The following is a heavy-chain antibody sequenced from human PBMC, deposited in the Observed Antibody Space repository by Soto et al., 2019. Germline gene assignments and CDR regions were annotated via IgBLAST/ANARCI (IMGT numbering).Heavy chain of an antibody. CDR1: GFTFNNFG. V-gene: IGHV3-30*02. D-gene: IGHD2-2*01. Sequence: GSLRLGCAASGFTFNNFGMHWVRQAPGKGLEWVASVSYDGTKKFSADSVKGRFTISRDSSKNTLYLLMSSLRAGDTAVYYCAKDYLGNSNAFDIWGRGTMVTVSS. J-gene: IGHJ3*02. CDR3: AKDYLGNSNAFDI. CDR2: VSYDGTKK.